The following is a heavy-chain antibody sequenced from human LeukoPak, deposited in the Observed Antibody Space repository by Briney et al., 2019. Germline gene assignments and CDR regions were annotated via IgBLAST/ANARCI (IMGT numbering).Heavy chain of an antibody. CDR1: GGSISSYY. D-gene: IGHD6-19*01. CDR3: ARVKAIYSSGWSYYFDY. Sequence: SETLSLTCTVSGGSISSYYWSWIRQPPGKGLEWIGYIYYSGSTNYNPSLKSRVTISVDTSKNQFSLKLSSATAADTAVYYCARVKAIYSSGWSYYFDYWGQGTLVTVSS. V-gene: IGHV4-59*01. CDR2: IYYSGST. J-gene: IGHJ4*02.